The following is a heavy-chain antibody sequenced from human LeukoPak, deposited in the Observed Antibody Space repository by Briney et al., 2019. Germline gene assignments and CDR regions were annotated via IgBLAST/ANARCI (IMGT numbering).Heavy chain of an antibody. V-gene: IGHV4-59*12. Sequence: PSETLPLTCTVSGGSISSYYWSWIRQPPGKGLEWIGYIYYSGSTNYNPSLKSRVTMSVDTSKNQFSLKLSSVTAADTAVYYCARDRSTALYCSSTSCYKHNWFDPWGQGTLVTVSS. D-gene: IGHD2-2*02. CDR2: IYYSGST. J-gene: IGHJ5*02. CDR3: ARDRSTALYCSSTSCYKHNWFDP. CDR1: GGSISSYY.